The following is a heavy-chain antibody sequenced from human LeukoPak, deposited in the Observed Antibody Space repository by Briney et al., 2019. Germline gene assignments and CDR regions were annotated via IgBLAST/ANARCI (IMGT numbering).Heavy chain of an antibody. CDR1: GGSFSDYY. CDR2: LHHSGST. Sequence: SETLSLTCALYGGSFSDYYWSWVRQPPGKGLEWIGALHHSGSTNYNPSLKSGVTISVDTSKNQFSLKRSSVTAAHTAVYYCARGSPTGLGDHRAFDIWGQGTMVSVSS. J-gene: IGHJ3*02. D-gene: IGHD3-16*01. V-gene: IGHV4-34*01. CDR3: ARGSPTGLGDHRAFDI.